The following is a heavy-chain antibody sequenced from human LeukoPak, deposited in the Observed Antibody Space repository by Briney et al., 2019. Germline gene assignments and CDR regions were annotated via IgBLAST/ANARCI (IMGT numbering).Heavy chain of an antibody. D-gene: IGHD1-1*01. CDR3: AVSLTTGGYYGMDV. Sequence: GASVKVSCKVSGYTLTELSLHCVRQAPGKRLERMGRFDPEDGETIYARKFQGRVTMTEDTSTDTAYMELSSLRSEDKAVYFCAVSLTTGGYYGMDVWGQGTTVTVSS. CDR1: GYTLTELS. CDR2: FDPEDGET. J-gene: IGHJ6*02. V-gene: IGHV1-24*01.